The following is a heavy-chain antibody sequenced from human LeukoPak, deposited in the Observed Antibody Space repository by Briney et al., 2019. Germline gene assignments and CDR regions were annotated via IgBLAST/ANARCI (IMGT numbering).Heavy chain of an antibody. Sequence: SVKVSCKASGYTFTSYGISWVRQAPGQGLEWMGGIIPIFGTANYAQKFQGRVTITADESTSTAYMELSSLRSEDTAVYYCARDDYGDYVFEGFDYWGQGTLVTVSS. CDR3: ARDDYGDYVFEGFDY. V-gene: IGHV1-69*13. J-gene: IGHJ4*02. CDR1: GYTFTSYG. D-gene: IGHD4-17*01. CDR2: IIPIFGTA.